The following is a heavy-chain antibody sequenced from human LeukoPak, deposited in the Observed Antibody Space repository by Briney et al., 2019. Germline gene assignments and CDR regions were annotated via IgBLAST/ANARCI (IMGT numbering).Heavy chain of an antibody. CDR3: ARRGYCSGGSCYGRRSFYYYMDV. CDR1: GYTFTSYG. Sequence: ASVKVSCKASGYTFTSYGISWVRQAPGHGLEWMGWISAYIGNTNYAQKFQGRVTITADESTSTAYMELSSLRSEDTAVYYCARRGYCSGGSCYGRRSFYYYMDVWGKGTTVTVSS. CDR2: ISAYIGNT. D-gene: IGHD2-15*01. J-gene: IGHJ6*03. V-gene: IGHV1-18*01.